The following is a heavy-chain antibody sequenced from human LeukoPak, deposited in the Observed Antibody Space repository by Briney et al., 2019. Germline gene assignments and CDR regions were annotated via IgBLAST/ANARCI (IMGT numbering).Heavy chain of an antibody. J-gene: IGHJ4*02. D-gene: IGHD5-24*01. Sequence: RASVKVSCQASGGTFSNYAISWVRQAPGQGLEWMGRIIPILGIANYAQKFQGRVTITADKSTSTAYMELSSLRSEDTAVYYCARDRGPSDYWGQGTLVTVSS. CDR2: IIPILGIA. CDR3: ARDRGPSDY. V-gene: IGHV1-69*04. CDR1: GGTFSNYA.